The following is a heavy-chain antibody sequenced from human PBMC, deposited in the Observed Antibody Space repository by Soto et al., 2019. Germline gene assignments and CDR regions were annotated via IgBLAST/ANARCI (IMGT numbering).Heavy chain of an antibody. J-gene: IGHJ5*01. V-gene: IGHV4-30-4*02. CDR3: ARGRYCLTGRCFPNWFDS. CDR1: GDSISNLDYF. Sequence: PSDTLSLTCSVSGDSISNLDYFWAWIRQPPGQALEYIGYIYKSATTYYNPSFESRVAISVDTSKSQFSLNVTSVTAADTAVYFCARGRYCLTGRCFPNWFDSWGQGALFTVSP. D-gene: IGHD7-27*01. CDR2: IYKSATT.